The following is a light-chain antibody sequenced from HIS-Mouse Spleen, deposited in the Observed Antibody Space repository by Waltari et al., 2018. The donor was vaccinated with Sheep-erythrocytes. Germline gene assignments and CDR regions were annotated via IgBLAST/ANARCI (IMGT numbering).Light chain of an antibody. CDR1: SSDVGGYNY. Sequence: LTQPASVSGSPGQSITIPCTGTSSDVGGYNYVSWYQQHPGKAPKLMIYDVSNRPSGVSNRFSGSKSGNTASLTISGLQAEDEADYYCSSYTSSSTLVFGGGTKLTVL. V-gene: IGLV2-14*03. J-gene: IGLJ2*01. CDR2: DVS. CDR3: SSYTSSSTLV.